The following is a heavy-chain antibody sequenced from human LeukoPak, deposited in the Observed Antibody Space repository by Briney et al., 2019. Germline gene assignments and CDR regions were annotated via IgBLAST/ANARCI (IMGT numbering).Heavy chain of an antibody. D-gene: IGHD2-2*01. CDR3: VRDLAHSAF. CDR2: INSDGTIT. V-gene: IGHV3-74*01. Sequence: GGSLRLSCAGSGFTFSLNWIHWVRQAPGEGLVWVSRINSDGTITTYADSVQGRFTISRDNAKTTVYLQMNSLRAEDTAVYYCVRDLAHSAFWGQGTLVTVSS. J-gene: IGHJ4*02. CDR1: GFTFSLNW.